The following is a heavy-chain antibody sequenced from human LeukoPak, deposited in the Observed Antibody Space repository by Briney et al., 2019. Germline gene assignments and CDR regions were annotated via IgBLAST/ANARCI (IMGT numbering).Heavy chain of an antibody. D-gene: IGHD2-21*01. CDR3: ARAAYCGGDCYTFDY. CDR1: GGTFSSYA. J-gene: IGHJ4*02. CDR2: IIPIFGTA. V-gene: IGHV1-69*13. Sequence: ASVKVSCKASGGTFSSYAISWVRQAPGQGLEGLGGIIPIFGTANYAQKFQGRVTITADESTSTAYMELSSLRSEDTAVYYCARAAYCGGDCYTFDYWGQGTLVTVSS.